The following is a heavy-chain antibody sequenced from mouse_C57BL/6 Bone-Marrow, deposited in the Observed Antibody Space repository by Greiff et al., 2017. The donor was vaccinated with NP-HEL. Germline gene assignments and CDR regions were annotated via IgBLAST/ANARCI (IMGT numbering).Heavy chain of an antibody. CDR1: GYAFSSSW. J-gene: IGHJ2*01. V-gene: IGHV1-82*01. D-gene: IGHD1-1*02. Sequence: QVQLQQSGPELVKPGASVKISCKASGYAFSSSWMNWVKQRPGKGLEWIGRIYPGDGDTNYNGKFKGKATVTADKSSSTAYMQLSSLTSEDSAVCFCARVAGTDYWGQGTILTVS. CDR2: IYPGDGDT. CDR3: ARVAGTDY.